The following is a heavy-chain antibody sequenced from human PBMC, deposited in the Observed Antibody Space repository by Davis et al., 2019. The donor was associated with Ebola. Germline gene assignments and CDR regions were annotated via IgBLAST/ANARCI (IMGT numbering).Heavy chain of an antibody. D-gene: IGHD1-7*01. Sequence: GGSLRPSCAPSGFPFSSYWMSWVRQAPGKGREWVANIKQDGSEKYYVDSVKGRFTISRDNAKNSLYLQMNSLRAEDTAVYYCARDELELRFGDNWFDPWGQGTLVTVSS. CDR1: GFPFSSYW. CDR3: ARDELELRFGDNWFDP. J-gene: IGHJ5*02. CDR2: IKQDGSEK. V-gene: IGHV3-7*01.